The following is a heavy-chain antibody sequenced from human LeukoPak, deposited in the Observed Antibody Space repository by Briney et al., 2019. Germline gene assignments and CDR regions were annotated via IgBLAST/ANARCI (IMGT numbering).Heavy chain of an antibody. D-gene: IGHD3-22*01. J-gene: IGHJ4*02. CDR2: ISYDGSNK. CDR1: RFTFSSYA. V-gene: IGHV3-30*04. CDR3: GREARGGMLLLQVVRPY. Sequence: GRSLRLSCAASRFTFSSYAMHWVRQAPGKGLEWVAVISYDGSNKYYADSVKGRFTISRDNSKNTLYLQMNSLRAEDTAVYYGGREARGGMLLLQVVRPYWGQGTWVT.